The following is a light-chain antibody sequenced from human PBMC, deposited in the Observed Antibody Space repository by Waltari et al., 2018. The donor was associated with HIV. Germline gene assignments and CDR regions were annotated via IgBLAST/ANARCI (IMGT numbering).Light chain of an antibody. CDR3: QQYYAFPRT. J-gene: IGKJ1*01. V-gene: IGKV1D-8*01. Sequence: VIWMTQSPALLSASTGDKVNITCRLSQAIDNYLACYQQRPGKAPNLLIYGASTLQSGVPSRISGSGSGTDFTLTISCLQPEDFAVYYCQQYYAFPRTFGHGTKVEVK. CDR2: GAS. CDR1: QAIDNY.